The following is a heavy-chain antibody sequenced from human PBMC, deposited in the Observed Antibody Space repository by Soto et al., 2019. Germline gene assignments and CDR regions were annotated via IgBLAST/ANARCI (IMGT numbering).Heavy chain of an antibody. CDR2: MSSDESKK. J-gene: IGHJ3*02. CDR1: GLTFSRSA. V-gene: IGHV3-30*18. CDR3: AKGDTSASDAFDI. Sequence: PGGSLRLSCTASGLTFSRSATHWVRQAPGKGLEWVAVMSSDESKKYYVDSVKGRFTVTRDNTRNTVYLQMNSLRAEDTAVYYCAKGDTSASDAFDIWGQGTMVTVSS. D-gene: IGHD3-22*01.